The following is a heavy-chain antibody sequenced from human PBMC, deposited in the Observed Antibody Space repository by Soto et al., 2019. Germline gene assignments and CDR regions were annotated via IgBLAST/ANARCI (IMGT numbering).Heavy chain of an antibody. Sequence: RGSLRLSWSASGFTFSSYSMNWVRQAPGKGLEWVSSISSSSSYIYYADSVKGRFTISRDNAKNSLYLQMNSLRAEDTAVYYCATSPHCSSTSCPGTSNWFDPWGQGTLVTVSS. CDR2: ISSSSSYI. CDR1: GFTFSSYS. V-gene: IGHV3-21*01. J-gene: IGHJ5*02. D-gene: IGHD2-2*01. CDR3: ATSPHCSSTSCPGTSNWFDP.